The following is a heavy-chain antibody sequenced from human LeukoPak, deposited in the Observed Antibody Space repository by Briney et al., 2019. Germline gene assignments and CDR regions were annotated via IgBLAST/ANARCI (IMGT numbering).Heavy chain of an antibody. V-gene: IGHV4-61*02. CDR2: IYTSGST. J-gene: IGHJ5*02. D-gene: IGHD3-3*01. Sequence: PSETLSLTCTVSGGSISSGSFYWRWIRQPAGKGLEWIGRIYTSGSTNYNPSLKSRVTISVDTSKNQFSLKLTSVTAADTAVYYCARELVSVRSGYPPPTCGQGTLVTVSS. CDR1: GGSISSGSFY. CDR3: ARELVSVRSGYPPPT.